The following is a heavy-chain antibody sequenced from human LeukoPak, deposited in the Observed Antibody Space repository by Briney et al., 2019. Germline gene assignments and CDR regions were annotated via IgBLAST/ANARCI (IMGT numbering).Heavy chain of an antibody. V-gene: IGHV3-33*01. Sequence: GRSLRLSCAASGFTFSSYGMHWVRQAPGKGLEWVAVIWYDGSNKYYADSVKGRFTISRDNSKNTLYLQMNSLRAEDTAVYYCARGAAGPRDWGQGTLVTVSS. CDR3: ARGAAGPRD. J-gene: IGHJ4*02. CDR2: IWYDGSNK. D-gene: IGHD6-13*01. CDR1: GFTFSSYG.